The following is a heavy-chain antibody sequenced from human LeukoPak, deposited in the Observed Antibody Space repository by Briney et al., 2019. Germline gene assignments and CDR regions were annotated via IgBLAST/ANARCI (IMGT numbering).Heavy chain of an antibody. CDR2: MNPNSGNT. Sequence: GASVKVSCKASGYTFTGYYMHWVRQAPGQGLEWMGWMNPNSGNTGYAQKFQGRVTMTRNTSISTAYMELSSLRSEDTAVYYCASTPKYYYDSSGYHGNWGQGTLVTVSS. J-gene: IGHJ4*02. D-gene: IGHD3-22*01. CDR3: ASTPKYYYDSSGYHGN. CDR1: GYTFTGYY. V-gene: IGHV1-8*02.